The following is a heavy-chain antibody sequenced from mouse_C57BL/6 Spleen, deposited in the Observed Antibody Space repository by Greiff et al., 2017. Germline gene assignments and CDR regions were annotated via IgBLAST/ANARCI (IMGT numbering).Heavy chain of an antibody. V-gene: IGHV1-26*01. Sequence: VQLQQSGPELVKPGASVKISCKASGYTFTDYYMNWVKQSHGKSLEWIGDINPNNGGTSYNQKFKGKATLTVDKSSSTAYMELRSLTSEDSAVYYCASYYTAGAMDYWGQGTSVTVSS. CDR3: ASYYTAGAMDY. CDR2: INPNNGGT. CDR1: GYTFTDYY. J-gene: IGHJ4*01. D-gene: IGHD1-1*01.